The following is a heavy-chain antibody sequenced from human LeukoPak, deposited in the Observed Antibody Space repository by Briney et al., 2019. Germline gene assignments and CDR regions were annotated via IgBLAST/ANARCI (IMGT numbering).Heavy chain of an antibody. CDR2: IYYSGNT. V-gene: IGHV4-39*01. J-gene: IGHJ4*02. Sequence: SETLSLTCTVSGGSISSSSYYWGWIRQPPGKGLEWIGSIYYSGNTYYSPSLKSRLTISIDTSKNQFSLRLSSVTAADTAVYYCARHNPNLGSGFCSRTSCYGVLFDFWGQGSQVTVSS. CDR1: GGSISSSSYY. CDR3: ARHNPNLGSGFCSRTSCYGVLFDF. D-gene: IGHD2-2*01.